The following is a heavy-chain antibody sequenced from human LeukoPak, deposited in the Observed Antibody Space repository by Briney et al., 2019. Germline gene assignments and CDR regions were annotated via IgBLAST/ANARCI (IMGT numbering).Heavy chain of an antibody. V-gene: IGHV4-4*07. CDR2: IYTSGST. CDR3: AREFHSCGGDCYPLDWFDP. CDR1: GGSISSYY. J-gene: IGHJ5*02. Sequence: PSETLSLTCTVSGGSISSYYWSWIRQPAGKGLEWIGRIYTSGSTNYNPSLKSRVTMSVDTSKNQFSLKLSSVTAADTAVYYCAREFHSCGGDCYPLDWFDPWGQGTLVTVSS. D-gene: IGHD2-21*01.